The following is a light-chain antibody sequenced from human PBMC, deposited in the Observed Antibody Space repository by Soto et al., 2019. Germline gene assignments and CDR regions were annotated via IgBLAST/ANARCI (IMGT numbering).Light chain of an antibody. Sequence: QSALTQPASVSGSPGQSISISCTGTSSDVGGFNYVSWYQQHPGKAPKLMIFDVSNRPSGVSNRFSGSKSGNTASLTISGLQPEDEADYYCNSYTTVSTLVIFGGGTKLTVL. CDR3: NSYTTVSTLVI. V-gene: IGLV2-14*01. CDR2: DVS. J-gene: IGLJ2*01. CDR1: SSDVGGFNY.